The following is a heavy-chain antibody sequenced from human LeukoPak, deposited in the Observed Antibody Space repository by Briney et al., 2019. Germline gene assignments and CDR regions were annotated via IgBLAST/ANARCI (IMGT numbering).Heavy chain of an antibody. J-gene: IGHJ4*02. CDR1: GFTFSGSA. CDR3: RYYDILTGSYQPDY. D-gene: IGHD3-9*01. CDR2: IRSKANNYAT. Sequence: GXXXRLSCAASGFTFSGSAMHWVRQASGKGLEWVGRIRSKANNYATAYAAAVKGRFTISRDDSKNTAYLQMNSLKTEDTAVYYCRYYDILTGSYQPDYWGQGTLVTVSS. V-gene: IGHV3-73*01.